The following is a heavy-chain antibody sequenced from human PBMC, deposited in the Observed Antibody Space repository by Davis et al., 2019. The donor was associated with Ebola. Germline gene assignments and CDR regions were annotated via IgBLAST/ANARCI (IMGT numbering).Heavy chain of an antibody. Sequence: GESLKISCVDSGFMFSTYVMSWVRQAPGKGLEWVSTLGTSADTYYADSVKGRFTISRDNSKNTLYLQMNGLRVEDTAIYYCAKDTSNIWFDMWGQGTMVTVSS. CDR1: GFMFSTYV. CDR2: LGTSADT. V-gene: IGHV3-23*01. CDR3: AKDTSNIWFDM. D-gene: IGHD2-2*01. J-gene: IGHJ3*02.